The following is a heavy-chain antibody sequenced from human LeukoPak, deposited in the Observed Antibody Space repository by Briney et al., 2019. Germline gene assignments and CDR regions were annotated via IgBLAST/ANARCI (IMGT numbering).Heavy chain of an antibody. D-gene: IGHD1-7*01. CDR1: GFTFSSYS. CDR2: ISSSSSYI. CDR3: AKEGKTRNWNYYQAKPVY. Sequence: GGSLRLSCAASGFTFSSYSMNWVRQAPGKGLEWVSSISSSSSYIYYADSVKGRFTISRDNAKNSLYLQMNSLRAEDTAVYYCAKEGKTRNWNYYQAKPVYWGQGTLVTVSS. J-gene: IGHJ4*02. V-gene: IGHV3-21*01.